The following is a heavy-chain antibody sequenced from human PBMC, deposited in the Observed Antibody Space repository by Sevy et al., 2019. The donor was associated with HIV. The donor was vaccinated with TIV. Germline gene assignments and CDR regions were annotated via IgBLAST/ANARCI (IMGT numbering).Heavy chain of an antibody. Sequence: GGSLRLSCAASGFIVGRYAMNWVRQAPGKGLEWVAVISYDGSHEYYADSVKGRFTISRDSSKNTLYLQMHSLRTDDTAVYYCARDPGSSWSSFDYWGQGTLVTVSS. CDR2: ISYDGSHE. D-gene: IGHD6-13*01. CDR1: GFIVGRYA. V-gene: IGHV3-30-3*01. CDR3: ARDPGSSWSSFDY. J-gene: IGHJ4*02.